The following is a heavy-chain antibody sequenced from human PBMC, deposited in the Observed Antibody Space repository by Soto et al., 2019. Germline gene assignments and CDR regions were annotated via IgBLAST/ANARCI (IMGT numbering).Heavy chain of an antibody. D-gene: IGHD2-15*01. CDR2: MNPNSGNT. V-gene: IGHV1-8*01. Sequence: ASVKVSCKASGYTFSSYDINWVRQATGQGLEWMGWMNPNSGNTGYAQKFQGRVTMTRNTSISTAYMELSSLRSEDTAVYYCARAGGKYCSGGSCNTPWGQGTLVTVSS. CDR3: ARAGGKYCSGGSCNTP. J-gene: IGHJ5*02. CDR1: GYTFSSYD.